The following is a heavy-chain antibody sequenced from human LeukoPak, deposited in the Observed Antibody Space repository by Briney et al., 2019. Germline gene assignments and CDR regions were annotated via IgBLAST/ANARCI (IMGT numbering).Heavy chain of an antibody. J-gene: IGHJ4*02. D-gene: IGHD1-20*01. CDR1: GGSVSSGRYY. CDR2: IDYSGST. V-gene: IGHV4-61*03. CDR3: ARAITIEPYFDY. Sequence: SETLSLTCTVSGGSVSSGRYYWSWIRQPPGEGLEWIGYIDYSGSTNYNPSLKSRVTISLDTSKNHFSLKLSSVSAADTAVYYCARAITIEPYFDYWGQGTLVTVSS.